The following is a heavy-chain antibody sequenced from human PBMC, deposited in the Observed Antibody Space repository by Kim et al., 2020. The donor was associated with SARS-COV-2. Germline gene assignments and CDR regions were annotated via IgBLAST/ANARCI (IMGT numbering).Heavy chain of an antibody. CDR2: IIPIFGTA. V-gene: IGHV1-69*13. D-gene: IGHD5-12*01. CDR3: ATPGGRSRGWLQFGGIDAFDI. J-gene: IGHJ3*02. CDR1: GGTFSSYA. Sequence: SVKVSCKASGGTFSSYAISWVRQAPGQGLEWMGGIIPIFGTANYAQKFQGRVTITADESTSTAYMELSSLRSEDTAVYYCATPGGRSRGWLQFGGIDAFDIWGQGTMVTVSS.